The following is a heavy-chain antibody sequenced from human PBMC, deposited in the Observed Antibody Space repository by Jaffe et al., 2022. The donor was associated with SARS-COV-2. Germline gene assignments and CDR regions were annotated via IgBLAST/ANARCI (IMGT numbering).Heavy chain of an antibody. CDR3: ARDRGSGYSSGYLAY. J-gene: IGHJ4*02. CDR2: ISFDGTSK. Sequence: QVQLVESGGGVVQPGRSLRLSCEASGFTFSSYAMHWVRQAPGKGLEWVAVISFDGTSKYYADSVKGRFTISRDNSKNTLYLQINSLRPEDTAVHWCARDRGSGYSSGYLAYWGQGTLLTVSS. D-gene: IGHD5-18*01. CDR1: GFTFSSYA. V-gene: IGHV3-30-3*01.